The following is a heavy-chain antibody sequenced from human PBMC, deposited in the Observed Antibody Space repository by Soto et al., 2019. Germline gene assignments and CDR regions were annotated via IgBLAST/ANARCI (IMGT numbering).Heavy chain of an antibody. J-gene: IGHJ5*02. CDR2: ISWNSGSI. Sequence: GGPLRLSCAASGFTFDGYAMHWVRQAPGKGLEWVSGISWNSGSIGYADSVKGRFTISRDNAKNSLYLQMNSLRAEDTALYYCAKDAAPLSATVNDNWFDPWGQGTLVTVSS. CDR3: AKDAAPLSATVNDNWFDP. D-gene: IGHD4-17*01. CDR1: GFTFDGYA. V-gene: IGHV3-9*01.